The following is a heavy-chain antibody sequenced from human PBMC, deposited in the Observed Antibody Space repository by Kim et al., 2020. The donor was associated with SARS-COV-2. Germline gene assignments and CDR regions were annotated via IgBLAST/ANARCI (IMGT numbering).Heavy chain of an antibody. CDR1: GFTFRSYA. J-gene: IGHJ4*02. V-gene: IGHV3-30-3*01. Sequence: GGSLRLSCAASGFTFRSYAMHWVRQAPGKGLEWVADISYDGSNKYYADSVKGRFTISRDNSKNTLYLQMNSLRAEDTAVYYCARDQTQTYDSSGYYYVHLATDYWGQGTLVTVSS. CDR2: ISYDGSNK. D-gene: IGHD3-22*01. CDR3: ARDQTQTYDSSGYYYVHLATDY.